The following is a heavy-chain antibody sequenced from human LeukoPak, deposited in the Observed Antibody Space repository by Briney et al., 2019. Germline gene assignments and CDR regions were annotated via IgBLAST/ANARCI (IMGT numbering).Heavy chain of an antibody. V-gene: IGHV4-59*01. D-gene: IGHD1-26*01. CDR1: GGFISSYY. J-gene: IGHJ4*02. CDR2: IYYSGST. Sequence: PSETLSLTCTVSGGFISSYYWSWIRQPPGKGLEWIGYIYYSGSTNYNPSLKSRVTISVDTSKNQFSLKLSSVTAADTAVYYCARVVGGSLPYFGYWGQGTLVTVSS. CDR3: ARVVGGSLPYFGY.